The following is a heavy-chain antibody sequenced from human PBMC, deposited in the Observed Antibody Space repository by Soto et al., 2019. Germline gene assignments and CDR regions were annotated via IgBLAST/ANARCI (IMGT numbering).Heavy chain of an antibody. D-gene: IGHD3-10*01. CDR3: ARDTGLEWFGELVEFPDY. CDR2: IKQDGSEK. V-gene: IGHV3-7*04. CDR1: GFTFSSYW. Sequence: PGGSLRLCCAASGFTFSSYWMSWVRQAPGKGLEWVANIKQDGSEKYYVDSVKGRFTISRDNAKNSLYLQMNSLRAEDTAVYYCARDTGLEWFGELVEFPDYWGQGTLVTVSS. J-gene: IGHJ4*02.